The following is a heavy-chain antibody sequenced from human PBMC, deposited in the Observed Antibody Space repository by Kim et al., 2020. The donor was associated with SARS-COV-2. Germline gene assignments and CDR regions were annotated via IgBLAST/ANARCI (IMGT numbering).Heavy chain of an antibody. CDR3: ARLIPRGAFDI. CDR1: GGSFSGYY. J-gene: IGHJ3*02. Sequence: SETLSLTCAVYGGSFSGYYWSWIRQPPGKGLEWIGEINHSGSTNYNPSLKSRVTISVDTSTNQFSLKLSSVTAADTAVYYCARLIPRGAFDIWGQGTMVTVSS. D-gene: IGHD3-10*01. CDR2: INHSGST. V-gene: IGHV4-34*01.